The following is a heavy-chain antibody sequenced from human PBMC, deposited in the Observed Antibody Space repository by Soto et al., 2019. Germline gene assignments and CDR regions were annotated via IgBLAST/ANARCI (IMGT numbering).Heavy chain of an antibody. CDR2: INHSGST. J-gene: IGHJ5*02. CDR3: ARARLDPRRLRYFDWLFFWFDP. D-gene: IGHD3-9*01. Sequence: PSETLSLTCTVPGGSVSSGSYYWSWIRQPPGKGLEWIGEINHSGSTNYNPSLKSRVTISVDTSKNQFSLKLSSVTAADTAVYYCARARLDPRRLRYFDWLFFWFDPWGQGTLVTVSS. V-gene: IGHV4-39*07. CDR1: GGSVSSGSYY.